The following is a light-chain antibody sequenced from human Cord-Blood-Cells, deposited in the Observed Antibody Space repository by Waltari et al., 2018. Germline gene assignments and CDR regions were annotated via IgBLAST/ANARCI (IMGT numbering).Light chain of an antibody. CDR2: AAS. CDR3: QQSYSTPLT. J-gene: IGKJ4*01. Sequence: DIQMTQSPSSLSASVGDRVTITCRASQSISSYLNWYQQKPGKATKLLIYAASSLQSGVPSRFRCSGSGTDCTLTISSLQPEDFATYYCQQSYSTPLTFGGGTKVEIK. V-gene: IGKV1-39*01. CDR1: QSISSY.